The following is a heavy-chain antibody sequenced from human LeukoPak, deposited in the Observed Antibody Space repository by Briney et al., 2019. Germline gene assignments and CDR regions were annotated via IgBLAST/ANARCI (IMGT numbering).Heavy chain of an antibody. CDR2: INTDKGNT. V-gene: IGHV1-18*01. Sequence: ASVKVSCKTSGYTFTKYDISWVRQAPGQGLEWMGWINTDKGNTNYAQKLQGRVTMTTDTSTSTAYMELRSLRSDDTAVYYCARGGYNSGWPNTFNDFWGQGTLVTVSS. CDR1: GYTFTKYD. J-gene: IGHJ4*02. CDR3: ARGGYNSGWPNTFNDF. D-gene: IGHD6-19*01.